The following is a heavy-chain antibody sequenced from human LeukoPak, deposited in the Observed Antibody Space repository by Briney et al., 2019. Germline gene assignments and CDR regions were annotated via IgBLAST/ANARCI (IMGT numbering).Heavy chain of an antibody. CDR3: ARSGMFGEFY. Sequence: SVKVSCKASGGTFCSYAISWVRQAPGQGLEWMGGIIPIFGSANYAQKFQGRVTITTDESTSTAYMELSSLRSEDTAVYYCARSGMFGEFYWGQGTLVTVSS. D-gene: IGHD3-10*02. J-gene: IGHJ4*02. CDR2: IIPIFGSA. V-gene: IGHV1-69*05. CDR1: GGTFCSYA.